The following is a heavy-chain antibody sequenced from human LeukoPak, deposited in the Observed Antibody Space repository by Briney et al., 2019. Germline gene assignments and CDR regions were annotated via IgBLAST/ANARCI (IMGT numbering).Heavy chain of an antibody. CDR1: GFPFSGSA. D-gene: IGHD2-2*01. Sequence: PGGSLNLSCAASGFPFSGSAMHWVRQASGKGLEWVGGIRSKANSYATAYAASVKGRFTISRDDSKNTAYLQMNSLKTEDTAVYYCTSIYCSSTSCYCYWGQGTLVTVSS. CDR2: IRSKANSYAT. V-gene: IGHV3-73*01. CDR3: TSIYCSSTSCYCY. J-gene: IGHJ4*02.